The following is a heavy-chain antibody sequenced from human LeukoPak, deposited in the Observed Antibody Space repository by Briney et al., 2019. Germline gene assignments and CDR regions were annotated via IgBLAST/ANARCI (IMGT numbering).Heavy chain of an antibody. Sequence: GASVKVSCKASGYTFASYSMHWVRQAPGQGLEWMGIVNPSGGSTNYAQKFQGRVTMTRDTSTSTVYMELSSLRSEDTAINYCARELGYCSGGSCLNWFDPWGQGILVTVSS. CDR1: GYTFASYS. CDR2: VNPSGGST. D-gene: IGHD2-15*01. CDR3: ARELGYCSGGSCLNWFDP. V-gene: IGHV1-46*01. J-gene: IGHJ5*02.